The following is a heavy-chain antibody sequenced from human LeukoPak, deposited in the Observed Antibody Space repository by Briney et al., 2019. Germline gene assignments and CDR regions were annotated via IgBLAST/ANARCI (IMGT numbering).Heavy chain of an antibody. CDR3: ARVGIAVAGRVGWFDP. Sequence: SETLSLTCAVSGGSTSSGGYSWSWIRQPPGKGLEWIGYIYHSGSTYYNPSLKSRVTISVDRSKIQFSLKLSSVTAADTAVYYCARVGIAVAGRVGWFDPWGQGTLVTVSS. J-gene: IGHJ5*02. V-gene: IGHV4-30-2*01. CDR2: IYHSGST. D-gene: IGHD6-19*01. CDR1: GGSTSSGGYS.